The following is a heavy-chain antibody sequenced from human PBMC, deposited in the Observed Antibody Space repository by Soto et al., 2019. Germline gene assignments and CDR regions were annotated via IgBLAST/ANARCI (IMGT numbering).Heavy chain of an antibody. V-gene: IGHV4-39*01. J-gene: IGHJ4*02. Sequence: QLQLQESGPGLVKPSETLSLTCTVSGGSISSSSYYWGWIRQPPGKGLEWIGRTYYSGSTYYNPSLKSRATVSVDTSKNQFSLKLSSVTAADTAVYYWARTSITIFGVETNYYFDYWGQGTLVTVSS. CDR2: TYYSGST. D-gene: IGHD3-3*01. CDR3: ARTSITIFGVETNYYFDY. CDR1: GGSISSSSYY.